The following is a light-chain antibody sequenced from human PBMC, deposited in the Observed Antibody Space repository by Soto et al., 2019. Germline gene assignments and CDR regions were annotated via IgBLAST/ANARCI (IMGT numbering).Light chain of an antibody. J-gene: IGLJ1*01. CDR1: SSDVGGYNY. CDR3: SSYTTSVRV. Sequence: QSVLTQPPSASGSPGQSVTISCTGTSSDVGGYNYVSWYQQYPGKAPKLLIYEVTKRPSGVPDRFSGSKSGNTASLTVSGPQIDDEADYYCSSYTTSVRVFGTGTKVTVL. V-gene: IGLV2-8*01. CDR2: EVT.